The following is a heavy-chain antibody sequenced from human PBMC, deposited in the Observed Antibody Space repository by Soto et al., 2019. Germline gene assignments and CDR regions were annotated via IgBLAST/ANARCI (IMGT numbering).Heavy chain of an antibody. J-gene: IGHJ4*02. CDR2: IDHSGST. CDR1: GGSISSSNW. CDR3: ARGGVRDTAHDY. D-gene: IGHD5-18*01. Sequence: QVQLQESGPGLVKPSGTLSLTCAVSGGSISSSNWWSWVRQPPGKGLEWIGEIDHSGSTNYNPSLNSRVTISVDKSKNQFSLKLSSVTAADTAVDYCARGGVRDTAHDYWGQGTLVTVSS. V-gene: IGHV4-4*02.